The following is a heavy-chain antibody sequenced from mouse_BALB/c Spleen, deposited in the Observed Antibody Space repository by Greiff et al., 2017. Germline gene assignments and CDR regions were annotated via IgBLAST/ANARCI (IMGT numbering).Heavy chain of an antibody. CDR1: GYTFTSYW. CDR2: INPSNGRT. Sequence: QVQLQQSGAELVKPGASVKLSCKASGYTFTSYWMHWVKQRPGQGLEWIGEINPSNGRTNYNEKFKSKATLTVDKSSSTAYMQLSSLTSEDSAVYYCARGGLPHAMDYWGQGTSVTVSS. V-gene: IGHV1S81*02. D-gene: IGHD2-2*01. CDR3: ARGGLPHAMDY. J-gene: IGHJ4*01.